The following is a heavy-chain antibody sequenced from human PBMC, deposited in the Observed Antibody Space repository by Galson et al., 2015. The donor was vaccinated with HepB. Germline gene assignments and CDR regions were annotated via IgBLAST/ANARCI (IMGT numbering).Heavy chain of an antibody. CDR1: SFTFSTYA. Sequence: SLRLSCAVSSFTFSTYAMSWVRQAPGKGLEWVPAISGSGDTTYYAASVKGRFIISRDNSKNTLYLQMNSLGAEDTAIYYCTKVPAPWFGDAFDVWGQGTMVTVSS. J-gene: IGHJ3*01. CDR2: ISGSGDTT. V-gene: IGHV3-23*01. CDR3: TKVPAPWFGDAFDV. D-gene: IGHD3-10*01.